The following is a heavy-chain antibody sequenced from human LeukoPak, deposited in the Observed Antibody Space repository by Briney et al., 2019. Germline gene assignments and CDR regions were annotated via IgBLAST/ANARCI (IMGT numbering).Heavy chain of an antibody. V-gene: IGHV4-39*01. CDR1: GGSISSSSYY. J-gene: IGHJ4*02. Sequence: SETLSLTCTVSGGSISSSSYYWGWIRQPPGKGLEWIGSIYYSGSTYYNPSLKSRVTISVDTSKNQFSLKLSSVTAADTAVYYCARHPQTYCSSTSCYMVFDYWGQGTLVTVSS. CDR3: ARHPQTYCSSTSCYMVFDY. D-gene: IGHD2-2*02. CDR2: IYYSGST.